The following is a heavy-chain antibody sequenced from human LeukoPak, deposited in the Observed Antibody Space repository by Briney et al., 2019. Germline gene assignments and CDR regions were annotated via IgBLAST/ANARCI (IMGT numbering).Heavy chain of an antibody. CDR1: GGSISGGSYY. Sequence: PSETLSLTCTVSGGSISGGSYYWSWIRQPAGKGLEWIGRIYTSGSTNYNPSLKSRVTISVDTSKNQFSLKLSSVTAADTAVYYCARELTIFGVVTNDYWGQGTLVTVSS. V-gene: IGHV4-61*02. CDR2: IYTSGST. CDR3: ARELTIFGVVTNDY. D-gene: IGHD3-3*01. J-gene: IGHJ4*02.